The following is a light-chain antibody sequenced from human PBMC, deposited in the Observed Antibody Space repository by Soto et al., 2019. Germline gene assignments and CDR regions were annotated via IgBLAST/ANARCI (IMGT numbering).Light chain of an antibody. CDR1: QDVGSW. Sequence: DIQVTQTPSSVSASVGDRVTITCRASQDVGSWLGWYQQKPGKAPKLLIYAAFSLQSGVPSRFSGSGSGTQFSLTISSLQPEDVATYYCQQYDNLPFTFGPGTKVDIK. V-gene: IGKV1-12*01. CDR3: QQYDNLPFT. J-gene: IGKJ3*01. CDR2: AAF.